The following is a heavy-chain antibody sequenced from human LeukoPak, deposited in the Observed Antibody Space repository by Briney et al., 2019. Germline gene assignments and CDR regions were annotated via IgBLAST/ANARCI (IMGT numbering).Heavy chain of an antibody. V-gene: IGHV3-48*03. CDR1: GFTFSNYE. J-gene: IGHJ3*02. CDR3: ARRFDI. CDR2: ISSSGSTI. Sequence: GGSLRLSCAASGFTFSNYEMNWVRQAPGKGLEWVSHISSSGSTIHYADSVKGRFTISRDNAKNSLYLQMNSLRAEDTAVCYCARRFDIWGQGTMVTVSS.